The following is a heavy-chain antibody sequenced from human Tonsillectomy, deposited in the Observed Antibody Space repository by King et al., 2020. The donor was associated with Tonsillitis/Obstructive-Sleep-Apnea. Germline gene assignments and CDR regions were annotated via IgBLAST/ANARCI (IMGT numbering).Heavy chain of an antibody. V-gene: IGHV4-39*01. CDR2: IYYSGST. CDR1: GGSISSSSYY. Sequence: QLQESGPGLVKPSETLSLTCTVSGGSISSSSYYWGWIRQPPGKGLEWIGSIYYSGSTYYNPSLKSRVTISVDTSKNQFSLKLSSVTASDTAVYYCASQDIVLMVYAIGDWGQGPLVTVSS. J-gene: IGHJ4*02. CDR3: ASQDIVLMVYAIGD. D-gene: IGHD2-8*01.